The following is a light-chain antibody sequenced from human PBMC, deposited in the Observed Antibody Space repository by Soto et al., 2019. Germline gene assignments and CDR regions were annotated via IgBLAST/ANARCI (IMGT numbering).Light chain of an antibody. CDR2: GAS. V-gene: IGKV3-20*01. J-gene: IGKJ4*01. CDR1: QSVSSSY. Sequence: EIGLSLSLGTLSLYPGERATLSCRASQSVSSSYLAWYQQKPGQAPRLLIYGASSRATGIPDRFSGSGSGTDFTLTISRLEPEDFAVYYCQQYGSSPLTFGGGTKVDIK. CDR3: QQYGSSPLT.